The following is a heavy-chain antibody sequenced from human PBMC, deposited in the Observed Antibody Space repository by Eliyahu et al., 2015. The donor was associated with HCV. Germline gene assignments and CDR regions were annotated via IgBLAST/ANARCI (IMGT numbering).Heavy chain of an antibody. D-gene: IGHD1-26*01. CDR3: ARGGLSSSGSYYLPGPLKTYYFDY. CDR1: GGSFSGYY. Sequence: LSLTCAVYGGSFSGYYWSWIRQPPGKGLEWIGEINHSGSTNYNPSLKSRVTISVDTSKNQFSLKLSSVTAADTAVYYCARGGLSSSGSYYLPGPLKTYYFDYWGQGTLVTVSS. V-gene: IGHV4-34*01. CDR2: INHSGST. J-gene: IGHJ4*02.